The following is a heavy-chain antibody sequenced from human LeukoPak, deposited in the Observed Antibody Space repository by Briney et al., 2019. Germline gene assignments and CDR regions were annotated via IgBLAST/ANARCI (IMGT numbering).Heavy chain of an antibody. CDR1: GGSISRYY. Sequence: PSETLSLTCTVSGGSISRYYWSWIRQPPGKGLEWIGYIYYSGSTNYNPSLKSRVTISVDTSKNQFSLKLSSVTAADTAVYYCACRSHYYYYGMDVWGQGTTVTVSS. D-gene: IGHD1-26*01. CDR3: ACRSHYYYYGMDV. CDR2: IYYSGST. J-gene: IGHJ6*02. V-gene: IGHV4-59*01.